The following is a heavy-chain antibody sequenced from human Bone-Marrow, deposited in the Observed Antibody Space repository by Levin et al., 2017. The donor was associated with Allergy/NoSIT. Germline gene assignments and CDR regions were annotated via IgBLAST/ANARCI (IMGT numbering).Heavy chain of an antibody. CDR1: GFTFSSHS. V-gene: IGHV3-48*01. J-gene: IGHJ4*02. CDR3: RRDLPDY. Sequence: GESLKISCATSGFTFSSHSMNWVRQAPGKGLELVSYINSSCGTIYYADPVKGRFTISRDNAKKSLYLKMSSLRVEETAVYYSRRDLPDYWGQGTLVTVSS. CDR2: INSSCGTI.